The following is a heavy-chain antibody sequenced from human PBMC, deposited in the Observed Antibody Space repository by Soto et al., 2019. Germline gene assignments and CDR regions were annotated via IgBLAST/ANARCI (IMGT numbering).Heavy chain of an antibody. Sequence: SETLSLTCTVSGGSIGDDYWSWIRQPPGEGLEWIGYIYYSGNTNYSPSLKSRVTISLDTSKNQFSLRLNSVTAADTAVYYCARGMIGVVTAMYYGMDVWGQGTTVTVSS. CDR2: IYYSGNT. V-gene: IGHV4-59*01. CDR1: GGSIGDDY. D-gene: IGHD2-21*02. CDR3: ARGMIGVVTAMYYGMDV. J-gene: IGHJ6*02.